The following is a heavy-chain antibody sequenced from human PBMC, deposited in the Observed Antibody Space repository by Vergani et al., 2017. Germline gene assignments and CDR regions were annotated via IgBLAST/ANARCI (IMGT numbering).Heavy chain of an antibody. Sequence: QVQLVQSGAEVKKPGASVKVSCKASGYTFTSYAMHWVRQAPGQRLEWMGWSNAGNGNTKYSQEFQGRVTITRDTSASTAYMELSSLRSEDTAVYYCARDLEGDTAMAERYFDYWGQGTLVTVSS. V-gene: IGHV1-3*02. CDR3: ARDLEGDTAMAERYFDY. CDR1: GYTFTSYA. CDR2: SNAGNGNT. D-gene: IGHD5-18*01. J-gene: IGHJ4*02.